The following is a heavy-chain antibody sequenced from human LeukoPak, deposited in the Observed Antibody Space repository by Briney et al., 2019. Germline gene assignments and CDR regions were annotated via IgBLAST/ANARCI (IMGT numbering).Heavy chain of an antibody. D-gene: IGHD3-3*01. J-gene: IGHJ5*02. CDR3: ARTSYDFWSGYQSEDWFDP. V-gene: IGHV1-46*01. Sequence: ASVKVSCKASGYTFTSYYMRWVRQAPGQGLEWMGIINPSGGSTSYAQKFQGRVTMTRDMSTSTVYMELSSLRSEDTAVYYCARTSYDFWSGYQSEDWFDPWGQGTLVTVSS. CDR2: INPSGGST. CDR1: GYTFTSYY.